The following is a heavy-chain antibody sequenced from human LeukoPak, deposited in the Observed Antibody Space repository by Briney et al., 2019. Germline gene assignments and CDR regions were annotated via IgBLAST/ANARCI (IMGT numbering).Heavy chain of an antibody. V-gene: IGHV4-4*07. CDR1: GNSFGSYY. Sequence: SETLSLTCTVSGNSFGSYYWSWIRQPAGKGLEWIGRIYTSGSTTYNPSLKSRVTMSVDTSKNQFSLKLSSVTAADTAVYYCTRDTGTTGEVKFDPWGQGTPVTVSS. D-gene: IGHD4-17*01. J-gene: IGHJ5*02. CDR2: IYTSGST. CDR3: TRDTGTTGEVKFDP.